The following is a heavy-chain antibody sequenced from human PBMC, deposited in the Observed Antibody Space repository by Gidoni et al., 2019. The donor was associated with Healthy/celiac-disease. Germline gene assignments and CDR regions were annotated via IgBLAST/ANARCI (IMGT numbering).Heavy chain of an antibody. Sequence: QLQLQESGPGLVKPSETLSLTCTVSGGSISSSSYYWGWIRQPPGKGLEWIGSIYYSGSTYYNPSLKSRVTISVDTSKNQFSLKLSSVTAADTAVYYCARQRGVDLIPRHNWFDPWGQGTLVTVSS. D-gene: IGHD3-16*01. CDR3: ARQRGVDLIPRHNWFDP. V-gene: IGHV4-39*01. CDR2: IYYSGST. J-gene: IGHJ5*02. CDR1: GGSISSSSYY.